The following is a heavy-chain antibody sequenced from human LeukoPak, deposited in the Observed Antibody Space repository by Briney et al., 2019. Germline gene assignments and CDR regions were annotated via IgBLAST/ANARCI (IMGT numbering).Heavy chain of an antibody. V-gene: IGHV4-4*09. J-gene: IGHJ4*02. Sequence: KASETLSLTCTVSGDSISSYYWSWIRQPPRKGLEWIGYIYTSGGTNYIPPLKGRVTISIDTSKNQFSLKLSSVTAADSAVYYCARLTRLSTSPDRYYLDYWGQGTLVTVSS. D-gene: IGHD6-6*01. CDR2: IYTSGGT. CDR3: ARLTRLSTSPDRYYLDY. CDR1: GDSISSYY.